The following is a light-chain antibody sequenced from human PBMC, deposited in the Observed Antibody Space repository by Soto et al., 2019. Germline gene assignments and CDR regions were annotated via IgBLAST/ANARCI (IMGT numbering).Light chain of an antibody. CDR2: AVS. CDR3: KQSSAFPLT. CDR1: QGINNW. J-gene: IGKJ4*01. Sequence: DIKMTQSPSSVSASVGERVTITCRASQGINNWLAWYQQKPGKAPELLIYAVSYLQSGVPSRFIGSGSGTDFTLTISSLQPEDFATYFCKQSSAFPLTFRGGSKVDI. V-gene: IGKV1-12*01.